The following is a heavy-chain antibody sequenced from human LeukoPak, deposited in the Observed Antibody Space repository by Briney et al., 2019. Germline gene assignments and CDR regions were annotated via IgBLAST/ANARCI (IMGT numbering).Heavy chain of an antibody. CDR1: GFTVSSNY. V-gene: IGHV3-21*06. CDR3: ARDGVAELMSALDY. Sequence: GGSLRLSCAASGFTVSSNYMSWVRQAPGKGLEWVSFISSSSTYIYYADSLKGRFTISRDNAKNSLYLQMNSLRAEDTAVYYCARDGVAELMSALDYWGQGILVTVSS. D-gene: IGHD1-26*01. CDR2: ISSSSTYI. J-gene: IGHJ4*02.